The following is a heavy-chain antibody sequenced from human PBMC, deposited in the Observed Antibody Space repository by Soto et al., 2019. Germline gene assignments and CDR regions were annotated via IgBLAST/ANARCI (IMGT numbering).Heavy chain of an antibody. J-gene: IGHJ4*01. D-gene: IGHD3-16*01. CDR2: INPSGGST. Sequence: GASVKVSCKASGYTFTSYYMHWVRQAPGQGLEWMGIINPSGGSTSYAQKFQGRVTMTRDTSTSTAYLELSGLTPDDTAVYYCAKDEGGIFDSWGQGTLVTVSS. V-gene: IGHV1-46*01. CDR3: AKDEGGIFDS. CDR1: GYTFTSYY.